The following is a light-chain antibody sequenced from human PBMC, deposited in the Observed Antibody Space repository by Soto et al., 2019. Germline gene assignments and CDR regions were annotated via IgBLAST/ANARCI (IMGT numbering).Light chain of an antibody. CDR2: DIN. J-gene: IGLJ3*02. CDR3: LLSCRGAGV. CDR1: TGAVSSGHW. V-gene: IGLV7-46*01. Sequence: QAVVTQEPSLTVSPGGTVTITCGSSTGAVSSGHWPYWFQQKPGQDPMTLIYDINNTHSWTPTGFSGSLLGGKAALTVSGALPEDEAEYYCLLSCRGAGVFGAGTKVTVL.